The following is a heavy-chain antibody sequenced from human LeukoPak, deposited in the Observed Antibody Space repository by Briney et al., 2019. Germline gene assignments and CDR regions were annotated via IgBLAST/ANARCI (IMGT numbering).Heavy chain of an antibody. CDR3: ARADAAAGTGDWFDP. V-gene: IGHV1-46*01. Sequence: ASVKVSCKASGYTFTSYYMYWVRQAPGQGLEWMGIINPSGGSTSYAQKFQGRVTMTRDTSTSTVYMELSSLRSEDTAVYYCARADAAAGTGDWFDPWGQGTLVTVSS. J-gene: IGHJ5*02. CDR2: INPSGGST. CDR1: GYTFTSYY. D-gene: IGHD6-13*01.